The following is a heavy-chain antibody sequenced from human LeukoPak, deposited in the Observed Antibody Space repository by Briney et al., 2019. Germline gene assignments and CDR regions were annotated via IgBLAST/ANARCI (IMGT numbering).Heavy chain of an antibody. J-gene: IGHJ6*02. CDR1: GFTFSSYG. D-gene: IGHD3-10*01. V-gene: IGHV3-30*18. Sequence: GGSLRLSCAASGFTFSSYGMPWVRQAPGKGLEWVAVISYDGSNKYYADSEKGRFTISRDNSKNTLYLQMNSLRAEDTAVYYCAKDKGTMVRGVNSYYYYGMDVWGQGTTVTVSS. CDR3: AKDKGTMVRGVNSYYYYGMDV. CDR2: ISYDGSNK.